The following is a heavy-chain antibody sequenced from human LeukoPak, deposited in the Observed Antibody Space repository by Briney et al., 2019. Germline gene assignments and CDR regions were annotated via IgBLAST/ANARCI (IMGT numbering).Heavy chain of an antibody. V-gene: IGHV4-34*01. D-gene: IGHD3-3*01. J-gene: IGHJ4*02. CDR3: ARGHDFWSGYSLDY. Sequence: PSETLSLTCAVYGGSFSGYYWSWIRQPPGKGLEWIGEINHSGSTNYNPSLKSRVTISVDTSKNQFSLKLSPVTAADTAVYYCARGHDFWSGYSLDYWGQGTLVTVSS. CDR1: GGSFSGYY. CDR2: INHSGST.